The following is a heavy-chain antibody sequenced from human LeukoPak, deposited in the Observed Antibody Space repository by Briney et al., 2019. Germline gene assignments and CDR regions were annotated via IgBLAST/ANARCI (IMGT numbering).Heavy chain of an antibody. CDR3: AKAEAGIAAAGTGEYFDY. Sequence: PGGSLRLSCAASGFTFSSYGMHWVRQAPGKGLEWVAVISYDGSNKYYADSVKGRFTISRDNSKNTLYLQMNSLRAEDTAVYYCAKAEAGIAAAGTGEYFDYWGQGTLVTVSS. V-gene: IGHV3-30*18. CDR2: ISYDGSNK. D-gene: IGHD6-13*01. J-gene: IGHJ4*02. CDR1: GFTFSSYG.